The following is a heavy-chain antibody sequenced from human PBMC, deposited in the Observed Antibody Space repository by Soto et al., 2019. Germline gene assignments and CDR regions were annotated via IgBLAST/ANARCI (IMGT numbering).Heavy chain of an antibody. CDR1: GIPFTNYW. CDR3: GTVFEH. CDR2: WDSDGRGT. V-gene: IGHV3-74*01. J-gene: IGHJ4*02. Sequence: EVQLVESGGGSVQPGGSLRLSCVASGIPFTNYWMNWVRQVPGKGLEWVAGWDSDGRGTSYADFWKGRFTISRENAKNTRYLQMHRLRVEDTAMYYGGTVFEHWGQGIPVTVSS.